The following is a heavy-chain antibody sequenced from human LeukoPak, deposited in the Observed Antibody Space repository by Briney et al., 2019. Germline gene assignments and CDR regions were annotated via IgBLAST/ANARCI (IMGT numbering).Heavy chain of an antibody. CDR1: GYSFTSYW. Sequence: GESLKISCKGSGYSFTSYWIGWVRQMPGKGLEWMGIIYPGDSDTRYSPSFQGQVTISADKSISTAYLQWSILKASDTAMYYCARRGYGDKYYYYYGMDVWGKGTTVTVSS. D-gene: IGHD4-17*01. CDR2: IYPGDSDT. J-gene: IGHJ6*04. CDR3: ARRGYGDKYYYYYGMDV. V-gene: IGHV5-51*01.